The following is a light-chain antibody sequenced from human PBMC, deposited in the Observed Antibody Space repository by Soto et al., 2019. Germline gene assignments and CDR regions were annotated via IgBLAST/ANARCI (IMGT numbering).Light chain of an antibody. CDR2: GAS. J-gene: IGKJ2*02. Sequence: EIVLTQSPGTLSLSSGERATLSCRASQSVRSNYLAWYQQKPGQAPRLVIYGASSRATGIPDRFSGSGSGTDFTLTISRLEPEYCAVYYWQQSASLCTFGQGTKLEIK. CDR3: QQSASLCT. CDR1: QSVRSNY. V-gene: IGKV3-20*01.